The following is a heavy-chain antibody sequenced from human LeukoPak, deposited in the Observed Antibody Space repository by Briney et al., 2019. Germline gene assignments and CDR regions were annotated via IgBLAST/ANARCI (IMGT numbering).Heavy chain of an antibody. D-gene: IGHD5/OR15-5a*01. CDR1: GFSFTTYA. CDR3: AKDRVYLREFDY. J-gene: IGHJ4*02. Sequence: PGGSLRLSCAASGFSFTTYAISSGRQAPGKGVGRVSSISGSGGSTFYADSVKGRFTISRDNSKNTLYLQMNSLRAEDTAVYYCAKDRVYLREFDYWGQGTLVTVSS. CDR2: ISGSGGST. V-gene: IGHV3-23*01.